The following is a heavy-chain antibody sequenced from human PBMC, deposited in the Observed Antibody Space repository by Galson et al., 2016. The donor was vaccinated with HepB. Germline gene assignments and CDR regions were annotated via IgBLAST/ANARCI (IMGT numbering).Heavy chain of an antibody. V-gene: IGHV3-30*18. CDR2: ISYDGSNK. D-gene: IGHD4-17*01. CDR1: GFTFSNYG. J-gene: IGHJ6*04. Sequence: SLRLSCAASGFTFSNYGMHWVRQAPGKGLEWVAVISYDGSNKYYADSVKGRFTISRDSSKNTLYLQMNSLRAEDTAVYYCAKVSRELTSVTRPYYYYGMGVGGKGTTVTVSS. CDR3: AKVSRELTSVTRPYYYYGMGV.